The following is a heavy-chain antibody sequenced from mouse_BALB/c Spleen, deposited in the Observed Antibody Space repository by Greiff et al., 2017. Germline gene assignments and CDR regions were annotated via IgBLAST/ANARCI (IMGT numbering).Heavy chain of an antibody. D-gene: IGHD6-1*01. J-gene: IGHJ3*01. CDR1: GFTFSSYA. V-gene: IGHV5-9-3*01. CDR2: ISSGGSYT. Sequence: VQLKESGGGLVKPGGSLKLSCAASGFTFSSYAMSWVRQTPEKRLEWVATISSGGSYTYYPDSVKGRFTISRDNAKNTLYLQMSSLRAEDTAMYYGARQCHEHWFAYWGQGTLVTVSA. CDR3: ARQCHEHWFAY.